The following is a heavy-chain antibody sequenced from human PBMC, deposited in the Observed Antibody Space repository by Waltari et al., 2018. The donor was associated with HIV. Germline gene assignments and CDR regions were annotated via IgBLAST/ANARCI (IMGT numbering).Heavy chain of an antibody. CDR2: MGPNSGNT. CDR3: ARGGSASMDV. V-gene: IGHV1-8*01. J-gene: IGHJ6*02. CDR1: GYALAPYD. Sequence: QVQLVQSGAEVKKPGASVKVSCKASGYALAPYDVNWVRQATGKGREWMGWMGPNSGNTVYAQEFQGRVTMTMDTYISTVYMELSSLTSEDTAVYYCARGGSASMDVWGQGTTVTVSS.